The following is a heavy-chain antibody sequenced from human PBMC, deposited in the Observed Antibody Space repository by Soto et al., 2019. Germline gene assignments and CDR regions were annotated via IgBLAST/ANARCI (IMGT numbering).Heavy chain of an antibody. CDR1: GYTFTSYG. J-gene: IGHJ6*03. V-gene: IGHV1-18*01. Sequence: ASVKVSCKASGYTFTSYGISWVRQAPGQGLERMGWISAYNGNTNYAQKLQGRVTMTTDTSTSTAYMELRSLKSDDTAVYYCGRYEWWMGGGGFFWRGYDDSYYYYMDVWGKGTTVTVSS. CDR2: ISAYNGNT. D-gene: IGHD3-3*01. CDR3: GRYEWWMGGGGFFWRGYDDSYYYYMDV.